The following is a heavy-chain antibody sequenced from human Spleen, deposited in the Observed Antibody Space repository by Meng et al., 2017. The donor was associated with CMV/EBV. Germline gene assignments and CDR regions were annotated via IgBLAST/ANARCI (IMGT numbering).Heavy chain of an antibody. D-gene: IGHD3-16*01. CDR2: IYPGDSDT. Sequence: GGSLRLSCEASGYSFTNYWIGWVRQTPGKGLECMGIIYPGDSDTRYSPSHHGQVTISVDKYISTAYLQWSSLKASDTARYYCARGGGSRGFDPWGQGTLVTVSS. CDR3: ARGGGSRGFDP. V-gene: IGHV5-51*01. CDR1: GYSFTNYW. J-gene: IGHJ5*02.